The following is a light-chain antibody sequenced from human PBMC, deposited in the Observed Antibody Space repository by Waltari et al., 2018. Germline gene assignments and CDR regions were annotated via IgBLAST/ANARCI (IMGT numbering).Light chain of an antibody. CDR3: QQYNNWPLT. CDR2: GAS. Sequence: EIRMTQSPATLSVAPGERATLFCRASHFVDGKVAWYQQRPGQAPRLLMYGASIRATGVPPSFTASGSGTQFTLTIGSLQSEDFAVYFCQQYNNWPLTFGGGTRVEV. J-gene: IGKJ4*01. V-gene: IGKV3-15*01. CDR1: HFVDGK.